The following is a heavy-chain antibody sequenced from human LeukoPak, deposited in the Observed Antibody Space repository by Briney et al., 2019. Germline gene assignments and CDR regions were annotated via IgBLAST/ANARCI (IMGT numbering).Heavy chain of an antibody. V-gene: IGHV3-23*01. D-gene: IGHD5-18*01. CDR1: GFTFSSYD. CDR3: AKRGDPAVGHHYLDV. Sequence: GGSLRLSCAASGFTFSSYDMSWVRQAPGKGLEWVSSITLSGANTFYADSVMGRFTISRDNSKNTLYLQMNSLRAEDTAVYFCAKRGDPAVGHHYLDVWGKGTTVSVSS. J-gene: IGHJ6*03. CDR2: ITLSGANT.